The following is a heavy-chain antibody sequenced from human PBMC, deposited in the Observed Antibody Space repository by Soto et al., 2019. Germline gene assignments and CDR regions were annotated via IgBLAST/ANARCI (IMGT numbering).Heavy chain of an antibody. CDR1: GFTFSDYY. CDR3: AKDRFGIVGPVDY. Sequence: PGGSLRLSCAASGFTFSDYYMSWIRQAPGKGLECVACISGSGGDTFYADSVKGRFTISRDNSKNTLSLHMNSLRVDDTAVYFCAKDRFGIVGPVDYWGQGTLVTVSS. V-gene: IGHV3-23*01. D-gene: IGHD1-26*01. CDR2: ISGSGGDT. J-gene: IGHJ4*02.